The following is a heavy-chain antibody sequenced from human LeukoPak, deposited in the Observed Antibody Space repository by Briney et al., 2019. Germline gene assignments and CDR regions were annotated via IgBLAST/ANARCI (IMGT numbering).Heavy chain of an antibody. J-gene: IGHJ3*02. CDR1: GFTFTSFE. D-gene: IGHD3-10*01. V-gene: IGHV3-21*01. CDR3: ARGFTGI. Sequence: PGGSLRLSCAASGFTFTSFEMNWVRQAPGKGLEWVAYIISSSSYIEYADSVKGRFTISRDNAKNLVYLQMNSLRAEDTAVYYCARGFTGIWGQGTMVTVSS. CDR2: IISSSSYI.